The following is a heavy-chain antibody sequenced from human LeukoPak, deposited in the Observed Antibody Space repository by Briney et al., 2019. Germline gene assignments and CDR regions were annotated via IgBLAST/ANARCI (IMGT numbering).Heavy chain of an antibody. CDR1: GGSISTYY. Sequence: SETLSLTCTVSGGSISTYYWSWIRQPPGKGLEWLWYIYYSGSTNYSPSLKSRVTMSVDTSKNQFSLNLSCVTAADTAVYYCARESSGWYYFDYWGQGTLVTVSS. V-gene: IGHV4-59*01. CDR2: IYYSGST. J-gene: IGHJ4*02. D-gene: IGHD6-19*01. CDR3: ARESSGWYYFDY.